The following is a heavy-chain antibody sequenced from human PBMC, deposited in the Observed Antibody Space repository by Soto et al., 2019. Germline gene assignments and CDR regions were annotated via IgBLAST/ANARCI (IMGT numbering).Heavy chain of an antibody. CDR1: GGSISSSSYY. CDR3: ARRLDYGDDFDI. V-gene: IGHV4-39*01. D-gene: IGHD4-17*01. CDR2: IYYSGST. Sequence: PSETLSLTCTVSGGSISSSSYYWGWIRQPPGKGLEWIGSIYYSGSTYYNPSLKSRVTISVDTSKNQFSLKLSSVTAADTAVYYCARRLDYGDDFDIWGQGTMVSVSS. J-gene: IGHJ3*02.